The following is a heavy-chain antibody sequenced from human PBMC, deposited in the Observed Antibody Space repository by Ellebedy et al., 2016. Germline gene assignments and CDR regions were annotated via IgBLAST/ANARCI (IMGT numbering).Heavy chain of an antibody. CDR2: ISSSSSTI. Sequence: GGSLRLSCAASGFTFGSHGMNWVRQAPGKGLEWLSYISSSSSTIYYADSVKGRFTISRDNAKNSLYLQMNSLRAEDTAVYYCARDWSSGGNFYWYFDLWGRGTLVTVSS. J-gene: IGHJ2*01. D-gene: IGHD4-23*01. CDR1: GFTFGSHG. V-gene: IGHV3-48*04. CDR3: ARDWSSGGNFYWYFDL.